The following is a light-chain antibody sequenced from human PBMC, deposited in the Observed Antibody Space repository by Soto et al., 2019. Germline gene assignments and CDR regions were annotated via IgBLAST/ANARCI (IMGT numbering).Light chain of an antibody. CDR1: HSVSSFY. V-gene: IGKV3-20*01. CDR3: QQYGSLWYT. Sequence: EIVLTQSPGTLPLSPGERATLSCRASHSVSSFYLAWYQQKPGQAPRLLINGAANRATGIPDRFSGSGSGTDFTLTISRLEPEDFAVYYCQQYGSLWYTFGQGTKLEIK. J-gene: IGKJ2*01. CDR2: GAA.